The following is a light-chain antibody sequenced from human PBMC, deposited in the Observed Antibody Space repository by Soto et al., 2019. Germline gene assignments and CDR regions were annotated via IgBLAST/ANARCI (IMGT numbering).Light chain of an antibody. CDR1: SSNLGSNT. J-gene: IGLJ2*01. CDR3: AAWDDSLNGHVV. Sequence: QSVLTQPPSASGTPGQRVTISCSGSSSNLGSNTVNWYQQLPGTAPKLLIYSNNQRPSGVPDRFSGSKSGTSASLAISGLHSEDEADYYCAAWDDSLNGHVVFGGGTKLTVL. V-gene: IGLV1-44*01. CDR2: SNN.